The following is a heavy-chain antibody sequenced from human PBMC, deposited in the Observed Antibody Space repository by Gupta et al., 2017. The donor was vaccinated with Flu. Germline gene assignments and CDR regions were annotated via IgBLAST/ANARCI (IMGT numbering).Heavy chain of an antibody. CDR3: VRDTRYAFDI. CDR2: IKPVGRAK. V-gene: IGHV3-7*01. CDR1: GFTFSTYW. J-gene: IGHJ3*02. Sequence: EVQLVESGGGLVQPGGSLRLSCAASGFTFSTYWMSWVRQAPGKGREWVAKIKPVGRAKYYVNSVMGRFTISRDNAENSLYLQMTSLRADDTAVYYCVRDTRYAFDIWGQGTMVTVSS.